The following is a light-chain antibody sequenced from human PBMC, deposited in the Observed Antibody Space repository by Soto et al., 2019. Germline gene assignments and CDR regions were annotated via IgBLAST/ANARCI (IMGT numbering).Light chain of an antibody. CDR2: DVS. J-gene: IGLJ2*01. CDR1: SSDVGGYNY. CDR3: NSYTSSRTLYVV. Sequence: QSVLTQPASVSGSPGQSITISCTGTSSDVGGYNYVSWYQQHPGKAPKLMIYDVSNRPSGVSNRFSGSKSGNTASLTISGLQAEDEADYYCNSYTSSRTLYVVFGGGTKLTVL. V-gene: IGLV2-14*01.